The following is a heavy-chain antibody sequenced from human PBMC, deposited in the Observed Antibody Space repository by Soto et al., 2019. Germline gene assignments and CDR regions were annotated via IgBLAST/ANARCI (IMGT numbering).Heavy chain of an antibody. D-gene: IGHD5-18*01. J-gene: IGHJ4*02. CDR3: ASGIQLWLRRINNGYSG. CDR1: GGTFSTYA. CDR2: IIPMFGTA. Sequence: QVQLVQSGAEVKKPESSVKVSCKAPGGTFSTYAISWVRQAPRQGLEWMGGIIPMFGTANYAQRFQDRVTXTXYESTNTVYMELSSLRSEDTAVYFCASGIQLWLRRINNGYSGWGQGTLVTVSS. V-gene: IGHV1-69*05.